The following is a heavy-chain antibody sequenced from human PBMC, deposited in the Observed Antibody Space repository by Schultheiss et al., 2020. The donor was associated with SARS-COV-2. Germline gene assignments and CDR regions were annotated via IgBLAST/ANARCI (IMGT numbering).Heavy chain of an antibody. CDR3: ARDLKAGYGSGSYYHYYYYGMDV. Sequence: GGSLRLSCAASGFTFSSYWMHWVRQAPGKGLVWVSRINSDGSSTSYADSVKGRFTISRDNAKNSLYLQMNSLRAEDTAVYYCARDLKAGYGSGSYYHYYYYGMDVWGQGTTVTVSS. J-gene: IGHJ6*02. CDR2: INSDGSST. V-gene: IGHV3-74*01. D-gene: IGHD3-10*01. CDR1: GFTFSSYW.